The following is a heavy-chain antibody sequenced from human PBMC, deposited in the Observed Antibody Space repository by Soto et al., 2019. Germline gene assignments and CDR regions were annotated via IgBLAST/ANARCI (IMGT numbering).Heavy chain of an antibody. V-gene: IGHV3-30*18. D-gene: IGHD2-21*02. CDR3: AKDKVPVVVTAPFDY. J-gene: IGHJ4*02. CDR1: GFTFSSYG. Sequence: QVQLVESGGGVVQPGRSLRLSCAASGFTFSSYGMHWVRQAPGKGLEWVAVISYDGSNKYYADSVKGRFTVSRDNSKNTLYLQMTSLRAGDTAVYYCAKDKVPVVVTAPFDYWGQGTLVTVSS. CDR2: ISYDGSNK.